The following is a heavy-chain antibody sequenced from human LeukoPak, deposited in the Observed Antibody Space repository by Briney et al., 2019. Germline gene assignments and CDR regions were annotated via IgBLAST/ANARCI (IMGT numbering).Heavy chain of an antibody. D-gene: IGHD4-17*01. Sequence: ASVKVSCKASGYTFTSYAMHWVRQAPGQRLEWMGWINAGNGNTKYSQEFQGRVTITRDTSASTAYMELSSLRSEDTAVYYCARRGYGDYHYYFDYWGQGTLVTVSS. CDR3: ARRGYGDYHYYFDY. CDR1: GYTFTSYA. CDR2: INAGNGNT. J-gene: IGHJ4*02. V-gene: IGHV1-3*03.